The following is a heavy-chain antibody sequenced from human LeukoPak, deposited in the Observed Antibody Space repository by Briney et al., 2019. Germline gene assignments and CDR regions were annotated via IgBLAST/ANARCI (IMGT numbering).Heavy chain of an antibody. CDR3: ARGVLPASLDY. J-gene: IGHJ4*02. V-gene: IGHV1-2*02. Sequence: ASVKVSCKASGYTFTGYYTHWVRQAPGPGLEWMGWINPNSGGTNYAQKFQGRVTMTRDTSISTVYMDLSGLRYDDAAVYYCARGVLPASLDYWGQGTPVTVSS. D-gene: IGHD2-2*01. CDR2: INPNSGGT. CDR1: GYTFTGYY.